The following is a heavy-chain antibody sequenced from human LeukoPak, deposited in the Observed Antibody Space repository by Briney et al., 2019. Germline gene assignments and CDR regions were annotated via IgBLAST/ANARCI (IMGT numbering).Heavy chain of an antibody. D-gene: IGHD2/OR15-2a*01. J-gene: IGHJ4*02. V-gene: IGHV4-39*01. CDR2: IYYSGST. CDR3: ARAHLPFYRLYFDY. Sequence: SETLSLTCTVSGGSISSSSYYWGWLRQPPGKGLEWIGSIYYSGSTYYNPSLKSRVTISVYTSKNQLSLKLSSVTAADTAVYYCARAHLPFYRLYFDYWGQGTLVTVSS. CDR1: GGSISSSSYY.